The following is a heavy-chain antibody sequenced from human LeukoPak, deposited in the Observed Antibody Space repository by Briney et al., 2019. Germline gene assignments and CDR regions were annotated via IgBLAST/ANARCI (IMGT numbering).Heavy chain of an antibody. CDR2: IGGSGDTT. CDR3: AKFHIVVVNGYFDY. V-gene: IGHV3-23*01. CDR1: GFSFSSSS. J-gene: IGHJ4*02. Sequence: GGSLRLSCAASGFSFSSSSMSWVRQAPGKGLEWVSAIGGSGDTTYYADSVKGRFTISRDYSKNTLYLQMNSLRAEDTAVYYCAKFHIVVVNGYFDYWGQGTLVTVSS. D-gene: IGHD2-21*01.